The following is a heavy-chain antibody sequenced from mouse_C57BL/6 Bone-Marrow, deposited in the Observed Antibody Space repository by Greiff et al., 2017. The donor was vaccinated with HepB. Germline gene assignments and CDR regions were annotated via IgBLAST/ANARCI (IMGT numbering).Heavy chain of an antibody. D-gene: IGHD3-3*01. Sequence: EVQVVESGGGLVQPGGSMKLSCVASGFTFSNYWMNWVRQSPEKGLEWVAQIRLKSDNYATHYAESVKGRFTISRDDSKSSVYLQMNNLRAEDTGIYYCTGGTRFAYWGQGTLVTVSA. V-gene: IGHV6-3*01. CDR3: TGGTRFAY. CDR2: IRLKSDNYAT. J-gene: IGHJ3*01. CDR1: GFTFSNYW.